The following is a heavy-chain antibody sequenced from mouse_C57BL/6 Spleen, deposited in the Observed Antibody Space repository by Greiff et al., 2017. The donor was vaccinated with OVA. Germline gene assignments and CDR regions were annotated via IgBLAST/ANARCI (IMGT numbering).Heavy chain of an antibody. CDR3: ASDYYGSSHYYAMDY. Sequence: QVQLQQPGAELVKPGASVKLSCKASGYTFTSYWMQWVNQRPGQGLEWIGELAPSDSYTNYNQKFKGKATLTVDTSSSTAYMQLSSLTSEDSAVYYCASDYYGSSHYYAMDYWGQGTSVTVSS. CDR2: LAPSDSYT. D-gene: IGHD1-1*01. V-gene: IGHV1-50*01. CDR1: GYTFTSYW. J-gene: IGHJ4*01.